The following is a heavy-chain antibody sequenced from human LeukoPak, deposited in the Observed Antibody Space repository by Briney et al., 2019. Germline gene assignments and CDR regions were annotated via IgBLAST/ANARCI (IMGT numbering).Heavy chain of an antibody. V-gene: IGHV1-2*02. CDR2: SNPNSVGT. D-gene: IGHD3-22*01. CDR3: ARDRRYYDSSGYYYEPYYFDY. Sequence: GASVKVSCKASGYTFTGYYIHWVRQAPGQGLEGMGWSNPNSVGTNYAQKFQGRVTMTRDTSISTASMELSRLRSDDTAVYYCARDRRYYDSSGYYYEPYYFDYWGQGTLVTVSS. J-gene: IGHJ4*02. CDR1: GYTFTGYY.